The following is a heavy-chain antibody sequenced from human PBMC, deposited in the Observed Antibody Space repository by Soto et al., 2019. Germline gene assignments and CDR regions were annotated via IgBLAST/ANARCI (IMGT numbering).Heavy chain of an antibody. CDR1: GFTFSRYW. CDR2: RKQEGPEK. J-gene: IGHJ3*02. D-gene: IGHD5-18*01. Sequence: VGSLIPSCATSGFTFSRYWMNWVRQAPGKGLEWVANRKQEGPEKNYLVSLQCRFTISRDNASRSPYLEIDSLRLGGTAVYVCARGDTPMIAGWDSFDIWGLGRMLSVSS. CDR3: ARGDTPMIAGWDSFDI. V-gene: IGHV3-7*01.